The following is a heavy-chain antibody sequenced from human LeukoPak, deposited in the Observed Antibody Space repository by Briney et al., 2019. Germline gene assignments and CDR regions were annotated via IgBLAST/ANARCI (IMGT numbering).Heavy chain of an antibody. V-gene: IGHV3-23*01. Sequence: PGGSLRLSCAASGFTFRNYAVSWVRQAPGKGLEWVSTLSVGGTTYYADSVRGRFTIPRDNSKNTLYLQMNSLRAEDTAIYYCAKGGGEDWPFDYWGQGTLVTVSS. CDR1: GFTFRNYA. CDR3: AKGGGEDWPFDY. D-gene: IGHD3-16*01. J-gene: IGHJ4*02. CDR2: LSVGGTT.